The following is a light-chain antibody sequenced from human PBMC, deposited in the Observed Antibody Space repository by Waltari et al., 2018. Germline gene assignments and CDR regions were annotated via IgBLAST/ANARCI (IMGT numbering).Light chain of an antibody. CDR2: DDS. V-gene: IGLV3-21*02. CDR1: NIGSKS. J-gene: IGLJ2*01. CDR3: QVLDTSSDVVV. Sequence: SYVLTQPPSVSVAPGQTARITCGGNNIGSKSVHWYQQKSGQAPVLVVYDDSDRPSGIPERFSGSNAGNTATLTISRVEAGDEADYYCQVLDTSSDVVVFGGGTKLTVL.